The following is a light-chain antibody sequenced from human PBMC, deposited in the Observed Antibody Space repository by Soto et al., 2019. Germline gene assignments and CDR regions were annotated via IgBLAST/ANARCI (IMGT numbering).Light chain of an antibody. CDR3: QQHLGRHT. V-gene: IGKV3D-11*01. Sequence: EIVLTQSPGSLSVSPGDRATLSCRASQDIGSAVAWYHQRSGQAPRLLIYDASTRAAGIPARFIGSGSGTDFTLTISSLEPEDSAVYYCQQHLGRHTFGQGTKVDIK. CDR1: QDIGSA. J-gene: IGKJ1*01. CDR2: DAS.